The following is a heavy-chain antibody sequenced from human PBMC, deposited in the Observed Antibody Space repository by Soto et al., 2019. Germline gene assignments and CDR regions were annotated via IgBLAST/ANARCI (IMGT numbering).Heavy chain of an antibody. CDR3: ARYEGYCIFGSCCSHCYGMDV. D-gene: IGHD2-15*01. CDR2: ISAYNGNT. Sequence: ASVKVSCKASGYTFTSYGIRWVRQAPGQGLEWMGWISAYNGNTNYAQKLQGRVTMTTDTSTSTAYMELRSLRSDDTAVYYCARYEGYCIFGSCCSHCYGMDVRGQGTSVIVSS. CDR1: GYTFTSYG. V-gene: IGHV1-18*01. J-gene: IGHJ6*02.